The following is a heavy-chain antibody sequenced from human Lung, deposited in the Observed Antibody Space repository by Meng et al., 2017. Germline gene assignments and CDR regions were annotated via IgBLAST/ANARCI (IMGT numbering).Heavy chain of an antibody. V-gene: IGHV4-39*01. CDR1: GGSISTSGYY. Sequence: GPRLVQPSVSLPVSCMGSGGSISTSGYYWGWIRQPPGKGLEWIGSTGHSGFTYYTPSLKSRVAVSLDTSKSQFSLMLTSVTAADTAVYYCVRSSAWVRTGFDPWGQGTLVTVSS. J-gene: IGHJ5*02. D-gene: IGHD6-19*01. CDR3: VRSSAWVRTGFDP. CDR2: TGHSGFT.